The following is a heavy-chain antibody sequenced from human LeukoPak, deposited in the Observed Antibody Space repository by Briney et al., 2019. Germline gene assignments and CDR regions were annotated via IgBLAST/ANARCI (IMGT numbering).Heavy chain of an antibody. D-gene: IGHD2-15*01. CDR1: GGSISSSSYY. V-gene: IGHV4-39*01. Sequence: SETLSLTCTVSGGSISSSSYYWGWIRQPPGKGLEWIGSIYYSGSTYYNPSLKSRVTISVDTSKNQFSLKLSSVTAADTAVYYCARHNVEGYCSGGSCFPDNWFDPWGQGTLVTVPS. CDR3: ARHNVEGYCSGGSCFPDNWFDP. CDR2: IYYSGST. J-gene: IGHJ5*02.